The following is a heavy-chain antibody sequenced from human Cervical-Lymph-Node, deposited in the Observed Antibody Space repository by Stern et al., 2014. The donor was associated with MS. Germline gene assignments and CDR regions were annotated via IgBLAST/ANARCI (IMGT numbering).Heavy chain of an antibody. CDR2: INPNGGST. D-gene: IGHD3-3*01. V-gene: IGHV1-46*01. Sequence: VQLVESGAEVKKPGASVKVSCKASGYSFTAYYTHWVRQAPGQSLEWLGIINPNGGSTRYAQKFQGRVTMPSDTSTSTLYMELSSLRSDDTAVYYCATLYDFSGNYGMDVWGQGTTVTVSS. J-gene: IGHJ6*02. CDR1: GYSFTAYY. CDR3: ATLYDFSGNYGMDV.